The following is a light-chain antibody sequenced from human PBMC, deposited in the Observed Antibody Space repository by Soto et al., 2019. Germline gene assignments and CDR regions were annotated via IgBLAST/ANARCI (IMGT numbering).Light chain of an antibody. Sequence: DIQMTQSPSSLSASVGDRVTITCRASQSISFYLNWYRQKPGKAPKLLIYTASNVQSGVPSRISGSGSGTDFTLTISSLQPEDFATYYCQQSYNMPRTFXQGTKVDIK. V-gene: IGKV1-39*01. CDR3: QQSYNMPRT. CDR1: QSISFY. CDR2: TAS. J-gene: IGKJ1*01.